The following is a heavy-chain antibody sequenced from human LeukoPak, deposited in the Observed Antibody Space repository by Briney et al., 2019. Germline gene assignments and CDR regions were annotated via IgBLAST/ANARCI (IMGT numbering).Heavy chain of an antibody. V-gene: IGHV3-30*18. CDR2: ISYDGSNK. J-gene: IGHJ4*02. Sequence: PGGSLRLSCAASGFTFSSYGMHWVRQAPGKGLEWVAVISYDGSNKYYADSVKGRFTISRDNSKNTLYLQMNSLRAEDTAVYYCAKEAGAYSSGWYDYWGQGTLVTVSS. CDR1: GFTFSSYG. CDR3: AKEAGAYSSGWYDY. D-gene: IGHD6-19*01.